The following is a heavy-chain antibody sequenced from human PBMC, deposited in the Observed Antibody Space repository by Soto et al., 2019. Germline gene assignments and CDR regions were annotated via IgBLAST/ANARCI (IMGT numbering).Heavy chain of an antibody. D-gene: IGHD3-10*01. Sequence: EVQLVESGGGLVQPGGSLRLSCAASGFTFSSYELNWVRQAPGKGLEWVSYISTSPGVIYYGGSVKGRFTISRDNAKNSLYMQMNSLRAEDTAVYYCARERYDSGRPLDYWGQGTLVTVSS. CDR3: ARERYDSGRPLDY. CDR1: GFTFSSYE. V-gene: IGHV3-48*03. J-gene: IGHJ4*02. CDR2: ISTSPGVI.